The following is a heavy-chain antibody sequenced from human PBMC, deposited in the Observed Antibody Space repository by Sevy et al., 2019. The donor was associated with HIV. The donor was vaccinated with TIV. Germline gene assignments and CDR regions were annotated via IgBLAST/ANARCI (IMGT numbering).Heavy chain of an antibody. J-gene: IGHJ6*02. Sequence: GESLKISCAASGFTFDDYAMHWVRQAPGKGLEWVSLISWDGGSTYYADSVKGRFTISRDNSKNSLYLQMNSLRAEDTALYYCAKYTGRTIAVADPISYGMDVWGQGTTVTVSS. CDR2: ISWDGGST. CDR3: AKYTGRTIAVADPISYGMDV. D-gene: IGHD6-19*01. V-gene: IGHV3-43D*03. CDR1: GFTFDDYA.